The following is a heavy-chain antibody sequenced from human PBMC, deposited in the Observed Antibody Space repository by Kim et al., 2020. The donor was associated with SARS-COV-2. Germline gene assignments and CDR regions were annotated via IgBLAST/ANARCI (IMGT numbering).Heavy chain of an antibody. CDR3: ARAPGGYYDSSGYSI. J-gene: IGHJ4*02. D-gene: IGHD3-22*01. V-gene: IGHV3-21*01. Sequence: GPVKDRFTISRDNAKNSRYLQRNSLRAEDTAVYYCARAPGGYYDSSGYSIWGQGTLVTVSS.